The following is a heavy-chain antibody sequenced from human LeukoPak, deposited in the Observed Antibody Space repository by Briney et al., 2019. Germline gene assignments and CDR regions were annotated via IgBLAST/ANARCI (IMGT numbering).Heavy chain of an antibody. CDR1: GFTFNNYA. D-gene: IGHD6-19*01. CDR3: AKEQSSGWYGDAFDI. Sequence: GGSLRLSCAASGFTFNNYAMTWVRQTPGKGLEWVSVISGSGGSTYYADSVKGRFTISRDNSKNTLYLQMNSLRAEDTAVYYCAKEQSSGWYGDAFDIWGQGTMVTVSS. J-gene: IGHJ3*02. V-gene: IGHV3-23*01. CDR2: ISGSGGST.